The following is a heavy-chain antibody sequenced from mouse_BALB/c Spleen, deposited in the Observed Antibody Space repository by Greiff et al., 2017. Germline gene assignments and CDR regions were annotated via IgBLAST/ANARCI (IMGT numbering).Heavy chain of an antibody. CDR1: GYSITSDYA. V-gene: IGHV3-2*02. CDR2: ISYSGST. Sequence: VQLQQSGPGLVKPSQSLSLTCTVTGYSITSDYAWNWIRQFPGNKLEWMGYISYSGSTSYNPSLKSRISITRDTSKNQFFLQLNSVTTEDTATYYCAGGYYGSSFDYWGQGTTLTVSS. D-gene: IGHD1-1*01. CDR3: AGGYYGSSFDY. J-gene: IGHJ2*01.